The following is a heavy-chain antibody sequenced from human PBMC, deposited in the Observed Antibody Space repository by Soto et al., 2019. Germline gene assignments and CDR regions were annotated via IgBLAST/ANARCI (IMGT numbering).Heavy chain of an antibody. CDR2: IIPIFGTA. V-gene: IGHV1-69*13. Sequence: ASVKVSCKASGGTFSSYAISWVRQAPGQGLEWMGGIIPIFGTANYAQKFQGRVTITADESTSTAYMELSSLRSEDTAVYYCARLITQPDHYYGMDVWGQGTTVTVSS. J-gene: IGHJ6*02. CDR3: ARLITQPDHYYGMDV. CDR1: GGTFSSYA. D-gene: IGHD1-1*01.